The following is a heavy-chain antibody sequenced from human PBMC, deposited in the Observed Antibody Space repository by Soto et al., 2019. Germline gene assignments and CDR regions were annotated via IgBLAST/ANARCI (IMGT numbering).Heavy chain of an antibody. D-gene: IGHD2-2*02. J-gene: IGHJ4*02. CDR3: TTSLERYCSSTSCYI. CDR1: GFTFSNAW. Sequence: PGGSLRLSCAASGFTFSNAWMSWVRQAPGKGLEWVGRIKSKTDGGTTDYAAPVKGRFTISRDDSKNTLYLQMNSLKTEDTAVYYCTTSLERYCSSTSCYIWGQGTLVTVSS. CDR2: IKSKTDGGTT. V-gene: IGHV3-15*01.